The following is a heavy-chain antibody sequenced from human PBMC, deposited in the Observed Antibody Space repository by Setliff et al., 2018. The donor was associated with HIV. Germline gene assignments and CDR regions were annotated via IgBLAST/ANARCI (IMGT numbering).Heavy chain of an antibody. V-gene: IGHV4-31*03. CDR2: IYYSGST. D-gene: IGHD3-10*01. Sequence: SEPLSLTCTVSGGSISSGGYYWSWIRQHPGKGLEWIGYIYYSGSTYYNPSLKSRVTISVDTSKNQFSLKLSSVTAADTAVYYCASLMYYYGSGSYKVFDYWGQGTLVTVSS. CDR1: GGSISSGGYY. CDR3: ASLMYYYGSGSYKVFDY. J-gene: IGHJ4*02.